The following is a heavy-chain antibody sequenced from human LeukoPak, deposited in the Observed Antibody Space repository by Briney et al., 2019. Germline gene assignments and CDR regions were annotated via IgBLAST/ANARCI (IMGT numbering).Heavy chain of an antibody. J-gene: IGHJ3*02. CDR3: ARVGLPYYDFWSGWAFDI. Sequence: SETLSLTCTVSGGSISSGGYYWSWIRQHPGKGLEWIGYIYYSGSTYYNPSLKSRVTISVDTSKNQFSLKLSSVTAADTAVYYCARVGLPYYDFWSGWAFDIWGQGTMVTVSS. CDR1: GGSISSGGYY. D-gene: IGHD3-3*01. CDR2: IYYSGST. V-gene: IGHV4-31*03.